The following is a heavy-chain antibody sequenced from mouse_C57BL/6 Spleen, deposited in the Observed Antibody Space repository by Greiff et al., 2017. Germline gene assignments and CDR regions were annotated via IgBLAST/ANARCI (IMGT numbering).Heavy chain of an antibody. CDR2: IRWKTDNYAT. J-gene: IGHJ1*03. V-gene: IGHV6-3*01. Sequence: EVKLQESGGGLVQPGGSMKLSCVASGFSFSNYWMNWVRQSPEKGLEWDAKIRWKTDNYATHYAVSVKGRFTISRDDSKSSVYLQMDNLRAEDTGSYYCTLRYFDDWGTGTTVTVSS. CDR3: TLRYFDD. CDR1: GFSFSNYW.